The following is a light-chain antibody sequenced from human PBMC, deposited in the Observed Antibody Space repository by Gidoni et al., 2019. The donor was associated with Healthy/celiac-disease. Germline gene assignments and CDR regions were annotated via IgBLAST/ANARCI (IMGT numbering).Light chain of an antibody. J-gene: IGKJ3*01. CDR2: GAS. V-gene: IGKV3-20*01. Sequence: EIVLTQSPGTLSLSPGERATLSCRASQSVSSSYLAWYQQKPGQAPRLLIYGASSRATGIPDRFSGSGSGTDFTLTISRLEPEDFAVYYCQQYGSSPRFTFEPGTKVDIK. CDR1: QSVSSSY. CDR3: QQYGSSPRFT.